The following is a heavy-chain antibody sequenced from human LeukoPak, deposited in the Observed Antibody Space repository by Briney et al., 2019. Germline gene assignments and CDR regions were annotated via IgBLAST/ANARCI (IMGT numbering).Heavy chain of an antibody. CDR2: ISSSGSTI. D-gene: IGHD4-17*01. CDR1: GFTFSSYE. Sequence: PGGSLRLSGAASGFTFSSYEMNWVRQAPGKGLEWVSYISSSGSTIYYADSVRGRFTISRDNAKNSLYLQMNSLRAEDTAVYYCARSYTTVTYDYWGQGTLVTVSS. J-gene: IGHJ4*02. V-gene: IGHV3-48*03. CDR3: ARSYTTVTYDY.